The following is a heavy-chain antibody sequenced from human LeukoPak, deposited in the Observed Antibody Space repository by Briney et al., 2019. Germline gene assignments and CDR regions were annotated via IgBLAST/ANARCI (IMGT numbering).Heavy chain of an antibody. CDR1: GGSISSYY. J-gene: IGHJ4*02. Sequence: SETLSLTCTVSGGSISSYYWSWIRQPPGKGLEWIGYIYYSGSTNYNPSLKSRVTISVDTSKNQFSLKLSSVTAADTAVYYCAVGYCSSTSCYWLDYWGQGTLVTVSS. D-gene: IGHD2-2*01. CDR3: AVGYCSSTSCYWLDY. V-gene: IGHV4-59*01. CDR2: IYYSGST.